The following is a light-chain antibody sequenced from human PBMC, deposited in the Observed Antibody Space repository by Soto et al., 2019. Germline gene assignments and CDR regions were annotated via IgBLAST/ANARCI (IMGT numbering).Light chain of an antibody. V-gene: IGKV1-39*01. CDR2: GAA. CDR1: QSISAY. J-gene: IGKJ5*01. Sequence: DIRMTQSPSSLSASVGDRVTITCRAGQSISAYLNWYQHKAGKPPKLLISGAASLQSGVPSRFCGSGSGTDFTLTINNLQPEDFATYYCQQSYSSPTIAFGQGTRLEIK. CDR3: QQSYSSPTIA.